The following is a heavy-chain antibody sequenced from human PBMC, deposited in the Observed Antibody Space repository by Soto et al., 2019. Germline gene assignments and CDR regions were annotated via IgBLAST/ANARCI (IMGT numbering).Heavy chain of an antibody. CDR2: INAGNGNT. J-gene: IGHJ6*02. CDR3: ARGILTGYYPRPPYYYYGMDV. CDR1: GYTFTSYA. D-gene: IGHD3-9*01. Sequence: GASVKVSCKASGYTFTSYAMHWVRQAPGQRLEWMGWINAGNGNTKYSQKFQGRVTITRDTSASTAYMELSSLRSEDTAVYYCARGILTGYYPRPPYYYYGMDVWGQGTTVTVSS. V-gene: IGHV1-3*01.